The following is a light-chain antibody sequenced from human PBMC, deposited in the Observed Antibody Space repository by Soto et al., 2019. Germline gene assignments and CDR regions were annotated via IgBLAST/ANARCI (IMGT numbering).Light chain of an antibody. CDR2: EVS. CDR3: SSSAGSPYV. CDR1: SSDVGGYNY. J-gene: IGLJ1*01. Sequence: QPRTESGYLGQAVTLSSKGTSSDVGGYNYVSWYQQHPGKAPKLMIYEVSKRPSGVPDRFSGSKSGNTASLPVPGFQAEDQADYYSSSSAGSPYVFGTGTKVTVL. V-gene: IGLV2-8*01.